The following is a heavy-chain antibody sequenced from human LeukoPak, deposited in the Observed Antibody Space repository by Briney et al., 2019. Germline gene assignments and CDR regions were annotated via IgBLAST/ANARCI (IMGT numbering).Heavy chain of an antibody. CDR1: GYLFSIYW. V-gene: IGHV5-51*01. Sequence: GGSLEIYCEGSGYLFSIYWIGWVRQLPGKGLEGGGIIYPDDSDTRYSPSFQAHVTISVDKSINPAYLQWSSLKASDTAMYYCARQRSIAARPGYYYMDVWGKGTTVSVSS. J-gene: IGHJ6*03. D-gene: IGHD6-6*01. CDR2: IYPDDSDT. CDR3: ARQRSIAARPGYYYMDV.